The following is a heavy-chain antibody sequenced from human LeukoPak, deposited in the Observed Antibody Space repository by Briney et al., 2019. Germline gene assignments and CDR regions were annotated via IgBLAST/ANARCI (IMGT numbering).Heavy chain of an antibody. V-gene: IGHV1-69*13. CDR3: ARAEGDNSYGYGDYYYYYGMDV. J-gene: IGHJ6*02. Sequence: SVKVSCKASGGTFSSYAISWVRQAPGKGLEWMGGIIPIFDTANYAQKFQGRVTITADESTSTAYMELSSLRSEDTAVYYCARAEGDNSYGYGDYYYYYGMDVWGQGTTVTVSS. CDR1: GGTFSSYA. D-gene: IGHD5-18*01. CDR2: IIPIFDTA.